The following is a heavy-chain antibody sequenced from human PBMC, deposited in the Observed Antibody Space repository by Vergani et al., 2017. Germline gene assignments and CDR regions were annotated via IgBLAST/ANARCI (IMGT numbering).Heavy chain of an antibody. CDR1: GFTSAGYA. J-gene: IGHJ5*02. Sequence: VHLVESGGGVVQPGRSLRLSCVVSGFTSAGYAMHWVRQAPGKGLEWVSGISWNSNSIGYADSVKGRFTISRDNAKNSLYLQMNSLRAEDTALYYCAKDLGTSSGGGWFDPWGQGTLVTVSS. CDR3: AKDLGTSSGGGWFDP. CDR2: ISWNSNSI. V-gene: IGHV3-9*02. D-gene: IGHD6-6*01.